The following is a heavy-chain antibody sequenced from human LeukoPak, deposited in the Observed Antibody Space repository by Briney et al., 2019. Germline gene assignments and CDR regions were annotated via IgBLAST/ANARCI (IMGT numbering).Heavy chain of an antibody. J-gene: IGHJ4*02. D-gene: IGHD3-3*01. Sequence: PGGSLRLSCAASGFTFGSYSMNWVRQAPGKGLEWVSAISGSGGSAYYADSVKGRFTISRDNSKNTLYLQMNSLRAEDTAVYYCAKPANFGVENDYWGQGTLVTVSS. CDR2: ISGSGGSA. V-gene: IGHV3-23*01. CDR1: GFTFGSYS. CDR3: AKPANFGVENDY.